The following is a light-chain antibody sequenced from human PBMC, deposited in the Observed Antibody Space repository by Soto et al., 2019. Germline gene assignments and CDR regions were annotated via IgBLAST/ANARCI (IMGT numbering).Light chain of an antibody. V-gene: IGKV3-11*01. CDR1: QSVSSY. CDR3: QQRSNFRT. Sequence: EIVLTQSPATLSLSPGERATLSCSASQSVSSYLAWYQQKPGQAPRLLIYDASNRATGIRARFSGSGSGTDFTLTISSIEPEEFAVYYCQQRSNFRTFGGGTKVEMK. J-gene: IGKJ4*01. CDR2: DAS.